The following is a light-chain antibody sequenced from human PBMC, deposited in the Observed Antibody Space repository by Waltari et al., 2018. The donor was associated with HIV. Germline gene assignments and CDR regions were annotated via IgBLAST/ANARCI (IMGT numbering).Light chain of an antibody. V-gene: IGLV2-23*02. CDR2: EVT. Sequence: QSALTPPPSVSGSPGQSITLSCTGTSSTVVSSDLVSWYQQHHGKAPKLIIYEVTKRPAVVANRFSGSKSGNTAALTISGLQAEDEADYFCCSCPRSGIRYVFGTGTKVTVL. CDR1: SSTVVSSDL. CDR3: CSCPRSGIRYV. J-gene: IGLJ1*01.